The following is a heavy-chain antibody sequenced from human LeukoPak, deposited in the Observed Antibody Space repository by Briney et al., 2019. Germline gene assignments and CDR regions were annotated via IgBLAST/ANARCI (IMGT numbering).Heavy chain of an antibody. CDR2: ISYDGSNK. CDR3: ARGAQTAPADYYYYGMDV. CDR1: GFTFSSYA. V-gene: IGHV3-30-3*01. Sequence: GRSLRLSCAASGFTFSSYAMHWVRQAPGKGLEWVAVISYDGSNKYYADSVKGRFTISRDNSKNTLYLQMNSPRAEDTAVYYCARGAQTAPADYYYYGMDVWGQGTTVTVSS. J-gene: IGHJ6*02. D-gene: IGHD4/OR15-4a*01.